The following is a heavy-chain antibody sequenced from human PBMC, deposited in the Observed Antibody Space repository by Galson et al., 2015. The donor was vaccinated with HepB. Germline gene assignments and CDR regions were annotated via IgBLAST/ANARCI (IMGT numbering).Heavy chain of an antibody. J-gene: IGHJ4*02. V-gene: IGHV5-51*03. D-gene: IGHD3-22*01. Sequence: QSGAEVKKPGESLKISCKGSGYSFTSYWIGWVRQMPGKGLEWMGIIYPGDSDTRYSPSFQGQVTISADKSISTAYLQWSSLKASDTAMYYCARLPFSYYDSSAFDYWGQGTLVTVSS. CDR3: ARLPFSYYDSSAFDY. CDR2: IYPGDSDT. CDR1: GYSFTSYW.